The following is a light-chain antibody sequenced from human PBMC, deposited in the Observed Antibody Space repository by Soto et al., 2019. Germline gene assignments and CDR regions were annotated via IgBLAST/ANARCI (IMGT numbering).Light chain of an antibody. CDR1: QVISSY. V-gene: IGKV1-8*01. CDR3: QQYYSYPSIT. CDR2: AAS. J-gene: IGKJ5*01. Sequence: AIRITQSPSSFSASTGDRVTITCRASQVISSYLAWYQQKPGKAPKLLIYAASTLQSGVPSRFSGSGSGTDFTLTISCLQSEDFATYYCQQYYSYPSITFGQGTRLEIK.